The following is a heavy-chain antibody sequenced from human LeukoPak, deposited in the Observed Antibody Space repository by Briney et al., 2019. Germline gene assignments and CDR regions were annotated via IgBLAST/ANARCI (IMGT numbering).Heavy chain of an antibody. CDR2: IYYSGST. J-gene: IGHJ5*02. V-gene: IGHV4-59*01. D-gene: IGHD5-12*01. Sequence: SETLSLTCTVSGGSISSYYWSWIRQPPGKGLEWIGYIYYSGSTNYNPSLKSRVTISVDTSKNQLSLKLSSVTAADTAVYYCARSIVPKSWFDPWGQGTLVTVSS. CDR3: ARSIVPKSWFDP. CDR1: GGSISSYY.